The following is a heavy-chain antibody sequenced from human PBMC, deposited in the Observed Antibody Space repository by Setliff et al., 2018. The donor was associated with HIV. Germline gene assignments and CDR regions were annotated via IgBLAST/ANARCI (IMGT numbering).Heavy chain of an antibody. D-gene: IGHD1-26*01. CDR2: IYYSGST. V-gene: IGHV4-31*11. J-gene: IGHJ4*02. CDR1: GGSFSGFY. CDR3: AWCSRMVGPGFDF. Sequence: SETLSLTCAVSGGSFSGFYWTRLRQYPGEGLEWIGYIYYSGSTYYNPSLKSRVTISVDKSNNQFSLNLTSVTAADTAVYFCAWCSRMVGPGFDFWGQGTLVTVSS.